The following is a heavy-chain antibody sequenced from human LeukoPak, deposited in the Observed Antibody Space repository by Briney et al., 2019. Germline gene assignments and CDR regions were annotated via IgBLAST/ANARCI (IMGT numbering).Heavy chain of an antibody. Sequence: SVKVSCEASGGTFSSYAISWVRQAPGQGLEWMGGIIPILGIANYAQKFQGRVTITADKSTSTAYMELSSLRSEDTAVYYCARDVPSSFYYYDSSGYGYYFDYWGQGTLVTVSS. J-gene: IGHJ4*02. CDR3: ARDVPSSFYYYDSSGYGYYFDY. CDR1: GGTFSSYA. D-gene: IGHD3-22*01. V-gene: IGHV1-69*10. CDR2: IIPILGIA.